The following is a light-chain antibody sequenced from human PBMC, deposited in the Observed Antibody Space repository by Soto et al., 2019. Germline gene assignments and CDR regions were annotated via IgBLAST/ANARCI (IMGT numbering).Light chain of an antibody. CDR1: QSVSSSY. Sequence: EVVLTQSPVTLSLSPGERATLSCRASQSVSSSYLAWYQQKPGQAPRLLIYGASSRATGIPDRFSGSGSGTDFTLTISRLEPEDFAVYYCQQYGSPYTFGQGTKVDIK. V-gene: IGKV3-20*01. J-gene: IGKJ2*01. CDR3: QQYGSPYT. CDR2: GAS.